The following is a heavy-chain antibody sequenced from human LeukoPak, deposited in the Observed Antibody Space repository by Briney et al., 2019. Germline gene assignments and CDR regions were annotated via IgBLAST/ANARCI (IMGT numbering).Heavy chain of an antibody. D-gene: IGHD3-3*01. Sequence: SQTLSLTCTVSGGSISSGGYYWSWIRQPPGKGLEWIGYIYHSGSTYYNPSLKSRVTISVDRSKNQFSLKLSSVTAADTAVYYCASLTYDFWSAYVFDYWGQGTLVTVSS. CDR1: GGSISSGGYY. CDR3: ASLTYDFWSAYVFDY. V-gene: IGHV4-30-2*01. J-gene: IGHJ4*02. CDR2: IYHSGST.